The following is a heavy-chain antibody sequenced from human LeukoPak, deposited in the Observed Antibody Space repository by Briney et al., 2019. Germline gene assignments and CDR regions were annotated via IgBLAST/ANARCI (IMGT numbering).Heavy chain of an antibody. J-gene: IGHJ6*03. Sequence: GGSLRLSCAASGFTVSSNYMSWVRQAPGKGLEWVSVIYSGGSTYYADSGKGRFTISRDNSKNTLYLQMNSLRAEDTAVYYCARGEGGSYYTLRNPYYYMDVWGKGTTVTVSS. D-gene: IGHD1-26*01. V-gene: IGHV3-53*01. CDR2: IYSGGST. CDR3: ARGEGGSYYTLRNPYYYMDV. CDR1: GFTVSSNY.